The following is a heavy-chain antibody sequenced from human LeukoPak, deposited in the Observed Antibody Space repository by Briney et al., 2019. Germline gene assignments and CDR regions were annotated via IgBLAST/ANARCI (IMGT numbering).Heavy chain of an antibody. CDR1: GYTFTTYY. CDR2: INPSGGST. Sequence: ASVKVSCKASGYTFTTYYMHWVRQAPGQGLEWMGIINPSGGSTSYPQKFQGRVTMTRDTSTSTVYMELSSLRSEDTAVYYCALPTMVRGVHYYYYGMDVWGQGTTVTVSS. CDR3: ALPTMVRGVHYYYYGMDV. V-gene: IGHV1-46*01. D-gene: IGHD3-10*01. J-gene: IGHJ6*02.